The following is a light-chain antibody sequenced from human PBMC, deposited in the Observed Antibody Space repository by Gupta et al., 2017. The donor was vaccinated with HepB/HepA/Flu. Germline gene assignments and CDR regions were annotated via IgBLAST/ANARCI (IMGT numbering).Light chain of an antibody. CDR3: ISYTCSNTFV. CDR2: KVS. Sequence: SALAQTPSVSASAGPSITISCTGTNSDVGGYNFVSWYQQHPGKAPKLMIYKVSDRPSGVSNRFSGSKSGNTASLTLSGLQAEDEADYYCISYTCSNTFVFGTGTRLTVL. V-gene: IGLV2-14*01. CDR1: NSDVGGYNF. J-gene: IGLJ1*01.